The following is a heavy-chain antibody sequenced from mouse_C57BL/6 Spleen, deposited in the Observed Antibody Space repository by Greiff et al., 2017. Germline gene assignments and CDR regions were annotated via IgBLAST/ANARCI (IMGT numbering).Heavy chain of an antibody. D-gene: IGHD1-1*01. CDR3: TRGGSSY. CDR1: GYTFTDYE. CDR2: IDPETGGT. J-gene: IGHJ3*01. Sequence: QVQLQQSGAELVRPGASVTLSCTASGYTFTDYEMHWVKQTPVHGLEWIGAIDPETGGTAYNQKFKGKDILTADKSSSTAYMELRSLTSEYSAVYYCTRGGSSYWGQGTLVTVSA. V-gene: IGHV1-15*01.